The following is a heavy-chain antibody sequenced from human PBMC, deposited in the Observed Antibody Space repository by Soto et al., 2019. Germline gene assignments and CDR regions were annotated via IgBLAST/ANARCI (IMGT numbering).Heavy chain of an antibody. CDR1: FGSINSYW. CDR3: ARDIGSYAYGEGY. D-gene: IGHD3-10*01. V-gene: IGHV4-4*07. CDR2: VYSSGTT. Sequence: SETLSLTCSVSFGSINSYWWSWIRQPAGKGLEWIGRVYSSGTTDYNPSLNSRATLSVETSKNQFSLKLSSVTAADTAVYYCARDIGSYAYGEGYWGQGIQVTVSS. J-gene: IGHJ4*02.